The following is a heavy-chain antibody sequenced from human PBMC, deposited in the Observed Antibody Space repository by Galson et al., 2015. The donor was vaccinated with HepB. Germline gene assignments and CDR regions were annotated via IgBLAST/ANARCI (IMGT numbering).Heavy chain of an antibody. CDR2: IYWDDDK. D-gene: IGHD4-17*01. J-gene: IGHJ4*02. Sequence: PALVKPTQTLTLTCTFSGFSLSTSGVGVGWIRQPPGKALEWLALIYWDDDKRYSPSLKSRLTITKDTSKNQVVLTMTNMDPVDTATYYCAHRLHFTVTTSLTGFDYWGQGTLVTVSS. CDR3: AHRLHFTVTTSLTGFDY. V-gene: IGHV2-5*02. CDR1: GFSLSTSGVG.